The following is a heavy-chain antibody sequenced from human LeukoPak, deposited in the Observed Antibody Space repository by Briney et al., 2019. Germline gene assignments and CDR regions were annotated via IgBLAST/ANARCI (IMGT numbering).Heavy chain of an antibody. J-gene: IGHJ4*02. D-gene: IGHD3-10*01. CDR3: ARGRANYYGSGSYTFDY. CDR1: GYTFTGYY. CDR2: INPNSGGT. Sequence: GASVKVSCKASGYTFTGYYMHWVRQAPGQGLEWMGWINPNSGGTNYAQKFQGWVTMTRDTSISTAYMELSRLRSDDTAVYYCARGRANYYGSGSYTFDYWGQGTLVTVSS. V-gene: IGHV1-2*04.